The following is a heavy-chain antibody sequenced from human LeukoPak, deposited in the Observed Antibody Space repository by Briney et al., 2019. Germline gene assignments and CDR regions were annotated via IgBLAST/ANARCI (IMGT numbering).Heavy chain of an antibody. CDR2: IRAEGHRT. D-gene: IGHD6-19*01. J-gene: IGHJ4*02. Sequence: PPGGSLRLSCRASGFSFTTYSMNWVRQAPGKGLEWVSVIRAEGHRTYYADSVKGRFTISRDNSNNMLYLQMNSLRAEDKAIYYCGKDGHCHDSECPTKIVVAGYVDHWGQGTLVTVSS. CDR3: GKDGHCHDSECPTKIVVAGYVDH. CDR1: GFSFTTYS. V-gene: IGHV3-23*01.